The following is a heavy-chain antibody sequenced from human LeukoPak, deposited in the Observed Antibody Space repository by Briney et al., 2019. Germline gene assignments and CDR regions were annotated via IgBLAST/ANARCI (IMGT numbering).Heavy chain of an antibody. CDR1: GYSISSGYY. CDR2: IYHSGST. Sequence: SETLSLTXAVSGYSISSGYYWGWIRQPPGKGLEWIGSIYHSGSTYYNPSLKSRVTISVDTSKNQFSLKLSSVTAADTAVYYCARRARGTPDYWGQGTLVTVSS. D-gene: IGHD1-1*01. V-gene: IGHV4-38-2*01. J-gene: IGHJ4*02. CDR3: ARRARGTPDY.